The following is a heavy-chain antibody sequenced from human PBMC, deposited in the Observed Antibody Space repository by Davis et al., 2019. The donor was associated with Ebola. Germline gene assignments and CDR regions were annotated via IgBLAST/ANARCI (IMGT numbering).Heavy chain of an antibody. CDR1: GFTFDDYA. CDR2: ISWNSGSI. CDR3: AKGFHDFWSGYPYYYYGMDV. Sequence: SLKISCAASGFTFDDYAMHWVRQAPGKGLEWVSGISWNSGSIGYADSVKGRFTISRDNAKNSLYLQMNSLRAEDTALYYCAKGFHDFWSGYPYYYYGMDVWGKGTTVTVSS. D-gene: IGHD3-3*01. J-gene: IGHJ6*04. V-gene: IGHV3-9*01.